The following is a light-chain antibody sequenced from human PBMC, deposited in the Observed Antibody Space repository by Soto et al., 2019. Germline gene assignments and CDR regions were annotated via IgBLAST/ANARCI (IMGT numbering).Light chain of an antibody. CDR1: HSISSW. V-gene: IGKV1-5*01. Sequence: IVTITCRASHSISSWLAWYQQKPGKAPNLLIYDASTLESGVPSRFSGSGSGTEFTLTISSLQPDDFATYYCQQYNSYWTFGQGTKVDI. CDR3: QQYNSYWT. J-gene: IGKJ1*01. CDR2: DAS.